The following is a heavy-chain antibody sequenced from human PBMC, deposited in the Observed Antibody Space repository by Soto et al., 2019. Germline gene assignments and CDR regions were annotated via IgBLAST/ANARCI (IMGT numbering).Heavy chain of an antibody. J-gene: IGHJ4*02. Sequence: QLQLQESGPGLVKPSETLSLTCTVSGGSISSGSYYWGWIRQPPGKGLQWIGSIYYSGNTYYTPSLESRVPISVDTSKNQFSLKLSSVTAADTAVYYCARHWELLAHIDYWGQGTLITVSS. CDR3: ARHWELLAHIDY. D-gene: IGHD1-26*01. V-gene: IGHV4-39*01. CDR2: IYYSGNT. CDR1: GGSISSGSYY.